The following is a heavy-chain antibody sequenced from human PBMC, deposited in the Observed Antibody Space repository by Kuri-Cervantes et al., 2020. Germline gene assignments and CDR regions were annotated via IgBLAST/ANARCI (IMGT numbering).Heavy chain of an antibody. CDR3: AKDPRQRLGELSLLLY. D-gene: IGHD3-16*02. Sequence: GGSLRLSCAASGFTFSSYSMNWVRQAPGKGLEWVSYISSSSSTIYYADSVKGRFTISRDNAKNSLYLQMNSLRDEDTAVYYCAKDPRQRLGELSLLLYWGQGTLVTVSS. CDR2: ISSSSSTI. V-gene: IGHV3-48*02. CDR1: GFTFSSYS. J-gene: IGHJ4*02.